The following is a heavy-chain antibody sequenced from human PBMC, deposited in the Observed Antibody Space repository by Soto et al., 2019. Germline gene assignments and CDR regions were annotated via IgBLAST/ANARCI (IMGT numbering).Heavy chain of an antibody. CDR3: ARVYDYGKALVDY. Sequence: GSSVKVSCKASGYTFTGYYMLWVLQAPGQGLEWMGWINSNSGGTDYAQKFQGMVTMTRDTSISTAYMELSRLRYDDTDVYYCARVYDYGKALVDYWGQGTLATVSS. D-gene: IGHD4-17*01. V-gene: IGHV1-2*02. CDR1: GYTFTGYY. J-gene: IGHJ4*02. CDR2: INSNSGGT.